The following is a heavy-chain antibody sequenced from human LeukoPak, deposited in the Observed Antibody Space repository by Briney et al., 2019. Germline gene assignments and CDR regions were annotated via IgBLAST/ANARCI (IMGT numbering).Heavy chain of an antibody. CDR1: GYTFTGYY. J-gene: IGHJ5*01. CDR3: ARMDLDGGDSIGFDS. V-gene: IGHV1-2*04. D-gene: IGHD2-21*02. CDR2: INPNSGGT. Sequence: ASVKVSCKASGYTFTGYYMHWVRQAPGQGLEWMGWINPNSGGTNYAQKFQGWVTMTRDTSISTAYMELSRLRSDDTAVCYCARMDLDGGDSIGFDSWGQGTLVTVSS.